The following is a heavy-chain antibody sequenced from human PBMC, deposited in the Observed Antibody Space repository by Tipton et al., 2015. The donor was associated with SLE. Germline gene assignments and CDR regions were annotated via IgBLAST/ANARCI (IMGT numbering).Heavy chain of an antibody. J-gene: IGHJ2*01. CDR3: ARDGDGDYLVGFDL. CDR2: IYYSGST. V-gene: IGHV4-30-4*01. CDR1: GGSISSGDSY. Sequence: GLVKPSQTLSLSCTVSGGSISSGDSYWSWIRQTPGKGLEWIGDIYYSGSTYYNPSLKSRVTISVDTSKNQFSLKLSSVTAADTAVYYCARDGDGDYLVGFDLWGRGALVTVSS. D-gene: IGHD4-17*01.